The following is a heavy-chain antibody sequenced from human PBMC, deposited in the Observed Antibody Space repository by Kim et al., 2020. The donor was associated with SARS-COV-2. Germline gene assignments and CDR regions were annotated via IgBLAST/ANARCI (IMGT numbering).Heavy chain of an antibody. D-gene: IGHD3-10*01. CDR1: GYSFTSYW. V-gene: IGHV5-51*01. Sequence: GESLKISCKGSGYSFTSYWIGWVRQMPGKGLEWMGIIYPGDSDTRYSPSFQGQVTISADKSISTAYLQWSSLKASDTAMYYCARRSGGSGTPHSYYYYGMDVWGQGTTVTVSS. CDR2: IYPGDSDT. CDR3: ARRSGGSGTPHSYYYYGMDV. J-gene: IGHJ6*02.